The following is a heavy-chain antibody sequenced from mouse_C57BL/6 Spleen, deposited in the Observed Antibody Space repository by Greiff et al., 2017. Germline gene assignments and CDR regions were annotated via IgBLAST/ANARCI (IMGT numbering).Heavy chain of an antibody. CDR3: ARHEGGNYGSSYNYFDY. V-gene: IGHV1-62-2*01. Sequence: QVQLQQSGAELVKPGASVKLSCKASGYTFTEYTIHWVKQRSGQGLEWIGWFYPGSGSIKYNEKFKDKATLTADKSSSTVYMELSRLTSEASAVYFCARHEGGNYGSSYNYFDYWGQGTTLTVSS. D-gene: IGHD1-1*01. J-gene: IGHJ2*01. CDR2: FYPGSGSI. CDR1: GYTFTEYT.